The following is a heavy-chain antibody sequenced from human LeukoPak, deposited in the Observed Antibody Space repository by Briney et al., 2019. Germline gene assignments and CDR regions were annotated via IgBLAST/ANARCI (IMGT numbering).Heavy chain of an antibody. CDR1: GVSLSSSNSY. J-gene: IGHJ4*02. D-gene: IGHD3/OR15-3a*01. CDR2: IYYTGNT. V-gene: IGHV4-39*01. CDR3: ARQTGSGLFTLP. Sequence: SETLSLTCTVSGVSLSSSNSYWGWLRQPPGKGLEWIGSIYYTGNTYYNASLKSRVTISIDTSKNQISLRLTSVTATDTAMYYCARQTGSGLFTLPGGQGTLVTVSS.